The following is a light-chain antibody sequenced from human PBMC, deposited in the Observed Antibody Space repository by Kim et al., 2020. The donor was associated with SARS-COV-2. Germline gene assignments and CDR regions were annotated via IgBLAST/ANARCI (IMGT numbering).Light chain of an antibody. CDR3: YSAADKPGV. Sequence: SYELTQSSSVSVSPGQTARITCSGDVLAKKFARWFQQKPGQAPVLVIYKDTERPSGIPERFSGSTSGTTVSLTISGAQVEDDADYYCYSAADKPGVFGGGTQLTVL. CDR2: KDT. J-gene: IGLJ3*02. CDR1: VLAKKF. V-gene: IGLV3-27*01.